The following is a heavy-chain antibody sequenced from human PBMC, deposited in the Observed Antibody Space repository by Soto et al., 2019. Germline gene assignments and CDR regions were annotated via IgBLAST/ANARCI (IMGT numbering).Heavy chain of an antibody. CDR2: ISYSGST. CDR3: ARQMTTLTTFDY. J-gene: IGHJ4*02. Sequence: SETLSLTCAVSGGPISSYYWSWIRQPPGKGLEWIGYISYSGSTNYNPSLKSRVTISVDTSKNQFSLKVSSVTAGDPAVYYCARQMTTLTTFDYWGQGTLVTVSS. D-gene: IGHD4-17*01. CDR1: GGPISSYY. V-gene: IGHV4-59*01.